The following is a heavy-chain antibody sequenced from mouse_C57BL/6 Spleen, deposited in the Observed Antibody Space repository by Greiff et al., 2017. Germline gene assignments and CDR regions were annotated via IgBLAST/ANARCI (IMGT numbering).Heavy chain of an antibody. CDR3: AREPGDYDVGYAMDY. CDR1: GYTFTSYW. V-gene: IGHV1-55*01. D-gene: IGHD2-4*01. J-gene: IGHJ4*01. Sequence: QVQLKQPGAELVKPGASVKMSCKASGYTFTSYWITWVKQRPGQGLEWIGDIYPGSGSTNYNEKFKSKATLTVDTSSSTAYMQLSSLTSEDSAVYYCAREPGDYDVGYAMDYWGQGTSVTVSS. CDR2: IYPGSGST.